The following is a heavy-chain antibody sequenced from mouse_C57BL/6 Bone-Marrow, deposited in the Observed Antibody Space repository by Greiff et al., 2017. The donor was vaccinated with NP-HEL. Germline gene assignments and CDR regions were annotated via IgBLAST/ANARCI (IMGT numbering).Heavy chain of an antibody. CDR2: ISYSGST. CDR1: GYSITSGYD. Sequence: EVKLQESGPGMVKPSQSLSLTCTVTGYSITSGYDWHWIRHFPGNKLEWMGYISYSGSTNYNPSLKSRISITHDTSKNHFFLKLNSVTTEDTATYYCARDGLLAWFAYWGQGTLVTVSA. J-gene: IGHJ3*01. V-gene: IGHV3-1*01. CDR3: ARDGLLAWFAY. D-gene: IGHD2-13*01.